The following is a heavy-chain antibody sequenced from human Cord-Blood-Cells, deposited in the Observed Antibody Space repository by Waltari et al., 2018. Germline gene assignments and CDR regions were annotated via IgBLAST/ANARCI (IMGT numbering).Heavy chain of an antibody. Sequence: QVQLQPWGAGLLKPSETLSLTSAVSGGSFSGYYWSWISQPQGKGMEWSGEINHSGSTNYNPSLKRRVTISVDTSKNQFSLKLSSVTAADTAVYYCARISVDIVATNDYWGQGTLVTVSS. CDR1: GGSFSGYY. CDR2: INHSGST. D-gene: IGHD5-12*01. J-gene: IGHJ4*02. CDR3: ARISVDIVATNDY. V-gene: IGHV4-34*01.